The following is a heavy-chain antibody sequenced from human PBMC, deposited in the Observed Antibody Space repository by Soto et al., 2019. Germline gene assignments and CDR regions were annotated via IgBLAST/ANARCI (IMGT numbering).Heavy chain of an antibody. CDR1: GFTFGTTD. Sequence: QLLQSGGGLVQPGGSLTLSCAASGFTFGTTDMSWVRQAPGEGLEWVSTIDGSGGITYYADSVKGRFTISRDNSRNTVYLQMNSLRGDDTALYYCVKNSGCFKTWGQGALVTVAS. J-gene: IGHJ5*02. CDR2: IDGSGGIT. D-gene: IGHD3-10*01. CDR3: VKNSGCFKT. V-gene: IGHV3-23*01.